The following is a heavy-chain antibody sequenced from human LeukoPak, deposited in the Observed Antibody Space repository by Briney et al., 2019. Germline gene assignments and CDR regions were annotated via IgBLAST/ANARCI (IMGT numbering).Heavy chain of an antibody. J-gene: IGHJ4*02. CDR2: IKSKTDGGTT. CDR1: GFTFSSYA. D-gene: IGHD5-18*01. CDR3: TAEKYSYGPEYYFDY. Sequence: GGSLRLSCAASGFTFSSYAMSWVRQAPGKGLEWVGRIKSKTDGGTTDYAAPVKGRFTISRDDSKNTLYLQMNSLKTEDTAVYYCTAEKYSYGPEYYFDYWGQGTLVTVSS. V-gene: IGHV3-15*01.